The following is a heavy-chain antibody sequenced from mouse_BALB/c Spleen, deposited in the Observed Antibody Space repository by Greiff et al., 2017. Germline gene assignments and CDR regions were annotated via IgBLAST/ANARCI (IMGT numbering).Heavy chain of an antibody. Sequence: EVQGVESGPELEKPGASVKISCKASGYSFTGYNMNWVKQSNGKSLEWIGNIDPYYGGTSYNQKFKGKATLTVDKSSSTAYMQLKSLTSEDSAVYYCARWGGYGNQGDYAMDYWGQGTSVTVSS. D-gene: IGHD2-1*01. CDR2: IDPYYGGT. CDR1: GYSFTGYN. V-gene: IGHV1-39*01. J-gene: IGHJ4*01. CDR3: ARWGGYGNQGDYAMDY.